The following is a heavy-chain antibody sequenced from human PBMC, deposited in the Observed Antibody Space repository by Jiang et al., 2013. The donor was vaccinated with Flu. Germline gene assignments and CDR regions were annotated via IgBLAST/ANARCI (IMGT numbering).Heavy chain of an antibody. Sequence: KPTQTLTLTCTFSGFSLSTSGVGVGWIRQPPGKALEWLALIYWDDDKRYSPSLKSRLTITKDTSKNQVVLTMTNMDPVDTATYYCAHRKNGIAARQSSWFDPWGQGTLVTVSS. CDR3: AHRKNGIAARQSSWFDP. V-gene: IGHV2-5*02. CDR1: GFSLSTSGVG. CDR2: IYWDDDK. D-gene: IGHD6-6*01. J-gene: IGHJ5*02.